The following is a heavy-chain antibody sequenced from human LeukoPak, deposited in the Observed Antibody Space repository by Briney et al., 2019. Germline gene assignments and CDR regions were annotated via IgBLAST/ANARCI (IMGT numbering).Heavy chain of an antibody. Sequence: GGSLRLSCAASGIAFNNYDMNWVRQAPGKGLEWVSAISGSGGSTYYAVPVKGRFTISRDNSKNTLYLQMNSLRAEDTAVYYCAKEGGSSWYYFDFWGQGTLVTVSS. CDR3: AKEGGSSWYYFDF. V-gene: IGHV3-23*01. J-gene: IGHJ4*02. CDR1: GIAFNNYD. D-gene: IGHD6-13*01. CDR2: ISGSGGST.